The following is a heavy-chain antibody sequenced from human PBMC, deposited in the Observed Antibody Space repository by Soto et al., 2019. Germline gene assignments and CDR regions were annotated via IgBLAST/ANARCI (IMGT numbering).Heavy chain of an antibody. D-gene: IGHD5-12*01. V-gene: IGHV1-69*06. CDR3: ARDRKRWLQLRYYYYYGMDV. Sequence: SVKVSCKASGGTFSSYAISWVRQAPGQGLEWMGGIIPIFGTANYAQKFQGRVTITADKSTSTAYMELSSLRSEDTAVYYCARDRKRWLQLRYYYYYGMDVWGQGTTVTVSS. J-gene: IGHJ6*02. CDR1: GGTFSSYA. CDR2: IIPIFGTA.